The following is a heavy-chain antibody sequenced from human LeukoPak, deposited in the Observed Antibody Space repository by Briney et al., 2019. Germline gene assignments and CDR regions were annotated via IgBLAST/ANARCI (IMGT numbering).Heavy chain of an antibody. CDR3: ASDPGTYDAFNI. Sequence: ASVKVSCKASGYTFTDHYIHWVRQAPGQGLEWMGWINPDSGVTAYAQKFQGRVTMTSDTSISTAYMELSSLRSDDTAVFFCASDPGTYDAFNIWGQGTMVTVSS. CDR2: INPDSGVT. CDR1: GYTFTDHY. V-gene: IGHV1-2*02. J-gene: IGHJ3*02.